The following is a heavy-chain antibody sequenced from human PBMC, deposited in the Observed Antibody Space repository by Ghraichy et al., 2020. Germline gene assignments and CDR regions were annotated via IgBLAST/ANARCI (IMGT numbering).Heavy chain of an antibody. CDR1: GFTFTSYA. CDR3: AKHRSDPHFYGMDV. V-gene: IGHV3-23*01. CDR2: VSGSGGGT. J-gene: IGHJ6*02. Sequence: GGSLRLSCAASGFTFTSYAMSWVRQAPGKGLEWVSVVSGSGGGTYYANYVTGRFTISRDNYRTTLYLQMSSLRADDTAVYYCAKHRSDPHFYGMDVWGQGTTVTVSS.